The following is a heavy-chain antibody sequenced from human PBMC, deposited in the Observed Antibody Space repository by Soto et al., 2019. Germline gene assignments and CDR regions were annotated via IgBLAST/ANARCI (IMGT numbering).Heavy chain of an antibody. CDR1: GGSISSYY. CDR3: ARQGLYYDNNGYSWFDR. V-gene: IGHV4-59*08. D-gene: IGHD3-22*01. CDR2: IYYSGST. J-gene: IGHJ5*02. Sequence: PSETLSLTCTVSGGSISSYYWTWIRQPPGKGLEWIGYIYYSGSTNYNPSLKSRVTISVDTSKNQFSLKLSSVTAADTAFYYCARQGLYYDNNGYSWFDRWGQGTLVTVSS.